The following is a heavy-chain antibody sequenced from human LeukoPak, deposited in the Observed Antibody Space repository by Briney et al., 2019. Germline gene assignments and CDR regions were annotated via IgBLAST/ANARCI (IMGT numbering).Heavy chain of an antibody. CDR3: ANRGFRVPAGDY. CDR2: ISGSGGST. CDR1: GFTFSSYG. D-gene: IGHD2-2*01. J-gene: IGHJ4*02. Sequence: GGSLRLSCAASGFTFSSYGMSWVRQAPGKGLEWVSAISGSGGSTYYADSVKGRFTISRDNSKNTLYLQMNSLRAEDTAVCYCANRGFRVPAGDYWGQGTLVTVSS. V-gene: IGHV3-23*01.